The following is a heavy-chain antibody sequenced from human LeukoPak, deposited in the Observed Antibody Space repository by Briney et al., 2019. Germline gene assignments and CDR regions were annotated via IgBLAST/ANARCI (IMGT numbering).Heavy chain of an antibody. CDR2: ISSSSSYI. CDR1: GFTFSSYS. D-gene: IGHD4-17*01. J-gene: IGHJ6*02. V-gene: IGHV3-21*01. CDR3: ASHYYGDLSPHYYGMDV. Sequence: PGGSLRLSCAASGFTFSSYSMNWVRQAPGKGLEWVSSISSSSSYIYYADSVEGRFTISRDNAKNSLYLQMNSLRAEDTAVYYCASHYYGDLSPHYYGMDVWGQGTTVTVSS.